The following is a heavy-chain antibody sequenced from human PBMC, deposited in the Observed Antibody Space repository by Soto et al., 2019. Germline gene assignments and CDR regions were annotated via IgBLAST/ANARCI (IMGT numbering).Heavy chain of an antibody. CDR1: GFTFSSYG. D-gene: IGHD4-17*01. CDR2: IWYDGSNK. Sequence: QVQLVESGGGVVQPGRSLRLSCAASGFTFSSYGMHWVRQAPGEGLEWVAVIWYDGSNKYYADSVKGRFTISRDNSKNTLYLQMNSLRAEDTAVYYCARASDYGDRYFDYWGQGTLVTVSS. CDR3: ARASDYGDRYFDY. V-gene: IGHV3-33*01. J-gene: IGHJ4*02.